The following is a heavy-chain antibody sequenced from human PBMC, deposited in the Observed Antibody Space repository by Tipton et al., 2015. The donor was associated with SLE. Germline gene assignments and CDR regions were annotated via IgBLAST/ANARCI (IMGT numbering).Heavy chain of an antibody. CDR3: AKGGASDIVATIGHY. Sequence: SLRLSCAASGFTFDDYAMHWVRQAPGKGLEWVSGISWNSGSIGYADSVKGRFTISRDNAKNSLYLQMNSLRAEGTALYYCAKGGASDIVATIGHYWGQGTLVTVSS. V-gene: IGHV3-9*01. D-gene: IGHD5-12*01. J-gene: IGHJ4*02. CDR2: ISWNSGSI. CDR1: GFTFDDYA.